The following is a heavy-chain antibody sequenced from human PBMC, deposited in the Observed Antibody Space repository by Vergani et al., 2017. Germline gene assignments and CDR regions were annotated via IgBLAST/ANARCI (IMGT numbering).Heavy chain of an antibody. J-gene: IGHJ4*02. CDR2: ISSNGGST. Sequence: EVQLVESGGGLVQPGGSLRLSCAASGFTFSSYAMHWVRQAPGKGLEYVSAISSNGGSTYYANSVKGRFTISRDNSKNTLYLQMGSLRAEEMAVYYCARGYCSSTSCHYYFDYWGQGTLVTVSS. D-gene: IGHD2-2*01. CDR1: GFTFSSYA. V-gene: IGHV3-64*01. CDR3: ARGYCSSTSCHYYFDY.